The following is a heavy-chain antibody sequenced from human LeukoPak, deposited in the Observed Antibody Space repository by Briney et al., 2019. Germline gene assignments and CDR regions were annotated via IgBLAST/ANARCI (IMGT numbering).Heavy chain of an antibody. Sequence: GESLQISCKGSGYSFTSYWIGWVRQMPGKGLEWMGIIYPGDSDTRYSPSFQGQVTISADKSISTAYLQWSSLKASDTAMYYCARHGVTAISPYYYYMDVWGKGTAVTVSS. V-gene: IGHV5-51*01. CDR3: ARHGVTAISPYYYYMDV. D-gene: IGHD2-21*02. CDR2: IYPGDSDT. J-gene: IGHJ6*03. CDR1: GYSFTSYW.